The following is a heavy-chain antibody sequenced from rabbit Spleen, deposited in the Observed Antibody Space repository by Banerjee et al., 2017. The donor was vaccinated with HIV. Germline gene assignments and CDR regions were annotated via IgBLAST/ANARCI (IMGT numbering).Heavy chain of an antibody. CDR2: IDPVFGST. Sequence: QLKESGGGLVQPGESLKLSCKASAFDFSSYYMNWVRQAPGKGLEWIGYIDPVFGSTYYANWVNGRFTISSHNAQNTLYLQLSSLTVADTATYFCTRGVYGGSGHYSWGQGTLVTVS. D-gene: IGHD8-1*01. CDR3: TRGVYGGSGHYS. V-gene: IGHV1S7*01. J-gene: IGHJ2*01. CDR1: AFDFSSYY.